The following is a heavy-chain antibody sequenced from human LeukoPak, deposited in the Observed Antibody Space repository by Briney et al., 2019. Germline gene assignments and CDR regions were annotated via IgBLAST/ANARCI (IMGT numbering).Heavy chain of an antibody. CDR1: GYTFTGFY. J-gene: IGHJ4*02. D-gene: IGHD3-22*01. CDR3: ARLLEHYYFDASGYYDDDY. V-gene: IGHV1-2*02. Sequence: ASVKVFYKASGYTFTGFYMHWVRQAPGQGLEWMGWIDPNIGTTKYSQKFQGRVTMTRDTSISEVYMELSRLRSDDTAVYYCARLLEHYYFDASGYYDDDYWGQGTPIIVSS. CDR2: IDPNIGTT.